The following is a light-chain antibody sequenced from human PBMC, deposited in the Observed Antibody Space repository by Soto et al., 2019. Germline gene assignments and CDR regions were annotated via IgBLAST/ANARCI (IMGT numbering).Light chain of an antibody. CDR2: DAS. CDR3: QQYNSYRYT. J-gene: IGKJ2*01. V-gene: IGKV1-5*01. Sequence: DIQMTQSPSTLSASVGDRVTITCRASQSISSWLAWYQQKPGKAPKLLIYDASSLESGVPSRFSGSGSGTAFTLTISSLQPDDFAPYYCQQYNSYRYTFGQGTKLEIK. CDR1: QSISSW.